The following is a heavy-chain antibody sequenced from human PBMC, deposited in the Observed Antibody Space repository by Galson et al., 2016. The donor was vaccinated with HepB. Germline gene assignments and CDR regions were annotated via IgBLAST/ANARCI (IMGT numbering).Heavy chain of an antibody. Sequence: SETLSLTCAVDGGSLSGHHWSWIRQPPGKGLEWIGEINHSGSTNYNPSLKSRVTISVDTSKNQFSLKVNSVTAADTAMYYCARGELFQPLVYPTYFFHYWGRGTLVTVSS. D-gene: IGHD2-2*01. CDR1: GGSLSGHH. CDR2: INHSGST. V-gene: IGHV4-34*01. CDR3: ARGELFQPLVYPTYFFHY. J-gene: IGHJ4*02.